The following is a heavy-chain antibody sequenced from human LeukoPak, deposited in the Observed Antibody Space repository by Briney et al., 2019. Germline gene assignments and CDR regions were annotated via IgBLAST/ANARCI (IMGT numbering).Heavy chain of an antibody. CDR3: ARAELFYYDSSGYLFQH. V-gene: IGHV4-39*07. CDR2: IYYSGST. Sequence: LETLSLTCTVSGGSISSSSYYWGWIRQPPGKGLEWIGSIYYSGSTYYNPSLKSRVTISVDTSKNQFSLKLSSVTAADTAVYYCARAELFYYDSSGYLFQHWGQGTLVTVSS. D-gene: IGHD3-22*01. J-gene: IGHJ1*01. CDR1: GGSISSSSYY.